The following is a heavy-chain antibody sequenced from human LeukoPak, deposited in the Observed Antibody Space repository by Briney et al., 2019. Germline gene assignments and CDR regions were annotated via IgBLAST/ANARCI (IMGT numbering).Heavy chain of an antibody. CDR1: GGSISSYY. CDR3: ARGKFGESEIVDY. CDR2: IYTSGST. V-gene: IGHV4-4*09. J-gene: IGHJ4*02. Sequence: SETLSLTCTVSGGSISSYYWSWIRQPPGKGLEWIGYIYTSGSTNYNPSLKSRVTISVDTSKNQFSLKLSSVTAADTAVYYCARGKFGESEIVDYWGQGTLVTVSS. D-gene: IGHD3-10*01.